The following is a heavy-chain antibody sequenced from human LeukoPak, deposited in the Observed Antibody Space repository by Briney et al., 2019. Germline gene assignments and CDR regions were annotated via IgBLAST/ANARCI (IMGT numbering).Heavy chain of an antibody. CDR2: IYYSGST. D-gene: IGHD6-13*01. CDR3: ATVSSSWRRGWFDP. J-gene: IGHJ5*02. V-gene: IGHV4-59*12. Sequence: SETLSLTCTVSGGSISSYYWSWLRQPPGKGLEWIGYIYYSGSTNYNPSLKSRVTISVDTSKNQLSLKLSSVTAADTAVYYCATVSSSWRRGWFDPWGQGTLVTVSS. CDR1: GGSISSYY.